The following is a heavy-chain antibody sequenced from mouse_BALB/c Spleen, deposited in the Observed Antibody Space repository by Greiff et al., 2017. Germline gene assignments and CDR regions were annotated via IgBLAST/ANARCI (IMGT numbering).Heavy chain of an antibody. CDR2: INPYNDGT. J-gene: IGHJ4*01. Sequence: EVQGVESGPELVKPGASVKMSCKASGYTFTSYVMHWVKQKPGQGLEWIGYINPYNDGTKYNEKFKGKATLTSDKSSSTAYMELSSLTSEDSAVYYCARDGNYYVAMDYWGQGTSVTVSS. CDR1: GYTFTSYV. V-gene: IGHV1-14*01. D-gene: IGHD2-1*01. CDR3: ARDGNYYVAMDY.